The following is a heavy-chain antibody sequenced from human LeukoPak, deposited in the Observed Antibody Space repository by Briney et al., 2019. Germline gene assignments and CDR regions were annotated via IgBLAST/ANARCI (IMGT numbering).Heavy chain of an antibody. D-gene: IGHD6-13*01. CDR2: IYYSGST. J-gene: IGHJ3*02. CDR1: GGSISNYY. CDR3: ARDLKQQLVLGAFDI. Sequence: SETLSLTRTVSGGSISNYYWSWIRQPPGKGLEWIGYIYYSGSTNYNPSLKSRVTISVDTSKNQFSLKLSSVTAADTALYYCARDLKQQLVLGAFDIWGQGTMVTVSS. V-gene: IGHV4-59*01.